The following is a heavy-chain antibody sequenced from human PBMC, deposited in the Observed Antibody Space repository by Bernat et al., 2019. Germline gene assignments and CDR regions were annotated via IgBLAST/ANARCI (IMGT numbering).Heavy chain of an antibody. CDR1: GFTFSSYG. CDR2: ISYDGSNK. V-gene: IGHV3-30*03. J-gene: IGHJ4*02. D-gene: IGHD1-26*01. CDR3: AGERGGGSLGWLDY. Sequence: VQLLESGGGVVQPGRSLRLSCAASGFTFSSYGMHWVRQAPGKGLEWVAVISYDGSNKYYADSVKGRFTISRDNSKNTLYLQMNSLRAEDTAVYYCAGERGGGSLGWLDYWGQGTLVTVSS.